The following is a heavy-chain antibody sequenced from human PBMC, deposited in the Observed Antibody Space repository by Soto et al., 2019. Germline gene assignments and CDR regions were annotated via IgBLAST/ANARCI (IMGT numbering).Heavy chain of an antibody. CDR2: VSASGRDT. V-gene: IGHV3-23*01. Sequence: EVLLLESGGDLAQPGGSLRLSCAASGFTFDNYAMSWVRQAPGKGLEWVAGVSASGRDTYYADSVKDRFTISRDSSKNTLYLQMNSLRAQDTATYYGAKGKTTGWYYFDFWGQGTLVTVSS. CDR3: AKGKTTGWYYFDF. J-gene: IGHJ4*02. D-gene: IGHD6-19*01. CDR1: GFTFDNYA.